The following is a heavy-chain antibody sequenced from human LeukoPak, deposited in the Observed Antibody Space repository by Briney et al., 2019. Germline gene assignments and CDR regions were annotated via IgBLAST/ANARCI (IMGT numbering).Heavy chain of an antibody. J-gene: IGHJ4*02. V-gene: IGHV4-31*03. D-gene: IGHD5-24*01. Sequence: PSETLSLTCTVSGGSISSAGYDWSWIRQHSGKGLEWVGNIYYSGTTYYNPSLKSRVTISVDTSKNQFSLNLNSVTAADTAVYYCARSGGGYNFDYWGQGTLVSVSS. CDR3: ARSGGGYNFDY. CDR1: GGSISSAGYD. CDR2: IYYSGTT.